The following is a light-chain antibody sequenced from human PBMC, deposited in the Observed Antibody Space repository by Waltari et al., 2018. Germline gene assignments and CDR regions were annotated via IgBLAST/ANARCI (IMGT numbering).Light chain of an antibody. Sequence: SNALPPPPSVSVSPGQTASIPCSGAILGSKYASWYQHKPGQSPLLVIYQDINRPSGIPERFSGSKSGNTATLTISGTQAMDDADYYCQALGSNRLVFGGGTKLTVL. V-gene: IGLV3-1*01. CDR3: QALGSNRLV. CDR2: QDI. CDR1: ILGSKY. J-gene: IGLJ3*02.